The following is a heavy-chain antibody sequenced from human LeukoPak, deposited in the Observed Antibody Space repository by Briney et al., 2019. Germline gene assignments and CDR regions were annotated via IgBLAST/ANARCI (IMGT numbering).Heavy chain of an antibody. CDR1: GGTFSSYA. CDR3: ARGPPHGYFQH. Sequence: SVKVSCKASGGTFSSYAISWVRQAPGQGREWMGGIIPIFGTANYAQKFQGRVTITTDESTGTAYMELSSLRSEDTAVYYCARGPPHGYFQHWGQGTLVTVSS. CDR2: IIPIFGTA. J-gene: IGHJ1*01. V-gene: IGHV1-69*05.